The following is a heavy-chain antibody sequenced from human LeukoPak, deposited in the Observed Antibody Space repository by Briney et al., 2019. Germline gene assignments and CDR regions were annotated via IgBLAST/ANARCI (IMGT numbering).Heavy chain of an antibody. Sequence: PGGSLRLSCAASGFTFSDYYMSWIRQAPGKGLEWVSYISSSGSTIYYADSVKGRFTISRDNSKNTLYLQMNSLRGEDTAVYYSRLSSDAFDIWGQGTMVTVSS. CDR3: RLSSDAFDI. J-gene: IGHJ3*02. CDR1: GFTFSDYY. V-gene: IGHV3-11*04. CDR2: ISSSGSTI. D-gene: IGHD2/OR15-2a*01.